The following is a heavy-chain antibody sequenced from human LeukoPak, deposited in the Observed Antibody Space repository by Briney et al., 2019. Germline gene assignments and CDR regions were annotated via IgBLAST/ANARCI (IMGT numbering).Heavy chain of an antibody. V-gene: IGHV3-49*04. CDR2: IRSKAYGGTI. Sequence: PGRSLRLSCTASGFTFGDYAMTWVRQAPGKGLEWVGFIRSKAYGGTIEYAASVEGRVTISRDDSKSIAYLEMNSLKTEDTAVYYCARDGGVVPGSLPLNWFDPWGQGTLVTVSS. CDR1: GFTFGDYA. CDR3: ARDGGVVPGSLPLNWFDP. J-gene: IGHJ5*02. D-gene: IGHD2-2*01.